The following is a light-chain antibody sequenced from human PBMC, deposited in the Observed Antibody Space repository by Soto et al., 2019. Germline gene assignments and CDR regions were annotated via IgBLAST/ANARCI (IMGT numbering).Light chain of an antibody. CDR2: DVS. CDR3: CSYAGSYTV. V-gene: IGLV2-11*01. CDR1: SSDVGGYNY. Sequence: QSVLAQPRSVSGSPGQSVTISCTGTSSDVGGYNYVSWYQQHPGKAPKLMIYDVSKRPSGVPDRFSGSKSGNTASLTISGLQAEDEADYYSCSYAGSYTVFGPGTKVTVL. J-gene: IGLJ1*01.